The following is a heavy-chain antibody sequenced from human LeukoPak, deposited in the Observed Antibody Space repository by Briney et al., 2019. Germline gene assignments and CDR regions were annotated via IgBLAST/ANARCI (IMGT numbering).Heavy chain of an antibody. J-gene: IGHJ6*02. D-gene: IGHD3-10*01. Sequence: PGGSLRLSCVASGFTFTDYYMTWIRQAPGKGLEWVSYISSSDSTIYYADSVKGRFTISGGNAKNSLYLQMNSLRAEDTAVYYCARVTYYYGSGSFYYYYYGMDVWGQGTTVTVSS. CDR1: GFTFTDYY. CDR2: ISSSDSTI. V-gene: IGHV3-11*01. CDR3: ARVTYYYGSGSFYYYYYGMDV.